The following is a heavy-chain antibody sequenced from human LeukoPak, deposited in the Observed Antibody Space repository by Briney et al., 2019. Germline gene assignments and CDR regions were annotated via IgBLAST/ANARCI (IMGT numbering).Heavy chain of an antibody. Sequence: GGSLRLSCAASGFIFSSYAMSWVRQAPGKGLEWVGHIKSKTDGGTTDYAAPVKGRFTISRDDSKNTLFLQMNSLKTEDTAVYYCTLPWGSGSYYDYWGQGTLVTVSS. CDR3: TLPWGSGSYYDY. D-gene: IGHD3-10*01. V-gene: IGHV3-15*01. CDR1: GFIFSSYA. CDR2: IKSKTDGGTT. J-gene: IGHJ4*02.